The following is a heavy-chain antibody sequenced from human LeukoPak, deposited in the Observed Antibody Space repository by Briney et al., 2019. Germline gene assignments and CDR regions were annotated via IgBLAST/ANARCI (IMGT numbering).Heavy chain of an antibody. Sequence: SETLSPTCTVSGGSISSYYWSWIRQPPGKGLEWIGYIYYSGSTNYNPSLKSRVTISVDTSKNQFSLKLSSVTAADTAVYYCARGDSSSWNPYYYYMDVWGKGTTVTVSS. D-gene: IGHD6-13*01. J-gene: IGHJ6*03. CDR2: IYYSGST. V-gene: IGHV4-59*01. CDR3: ARGDSSSWNPYYYYMDV. CDR1: GGSISSYY.